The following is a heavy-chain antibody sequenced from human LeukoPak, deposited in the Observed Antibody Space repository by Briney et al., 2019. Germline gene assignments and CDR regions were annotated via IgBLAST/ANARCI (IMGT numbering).Heavy chain of an antibody. J-gene: IGHJ4*02. CDR1: GFTFDDYG. D-gene: IGHD3-10*01. CDR3: ARDYSLYGSGSYSPGYFDY. V-gene: IGHV3-20*04. CDR2: INWNGGST. Sequence: PGGSLRLSCAASGFTFDDYGMSWVRQAPGKGLEWVSGINWNGGSTGYADSVKGRFTISRDNAKNSLYLQMNSLRAEDTAVYYCARDYSLYGSGSYSPGYFDYWGQGTLVTVSS.